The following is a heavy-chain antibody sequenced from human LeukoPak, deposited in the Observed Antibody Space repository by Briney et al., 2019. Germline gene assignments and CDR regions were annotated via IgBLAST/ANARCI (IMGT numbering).Heavy chain of an antibody. Sequence: ASVKVSCKASGYTFTGYYMHWVRQAPGQGLEWMGWINPNSGGTNYAQKFQGRVTMTRDTSISTAYMELSRLRSDDTAVYYCARDMSITMVRGVIYYFDYWGQGTLVTVSS. CDR3: ARDMSITMVRGVIYYFDY. CDR2: INPNSGGT. D-gene: IGHD3-10*01. CDR1: GYTFTGYY. V-gene: IGHV1-2*02. J-gene: IGHJ4*02.